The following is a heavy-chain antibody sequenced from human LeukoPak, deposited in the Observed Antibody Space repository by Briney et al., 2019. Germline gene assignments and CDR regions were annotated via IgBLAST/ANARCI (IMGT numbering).Heavy chain of an antibody. CDR3: ARDHKPSSGWYYYYYYGMDV. V-gene: IGHV1-2*02. Sequence: ASVKVSCKASGYTFTGYYMHWVRQAPGQGLEWMGWINPNSGGTNYAQKFQGRVTMTRDTSISTAYMELSRLGSDDTAVYYCARDHKPSSGWYYYYYYGMDVWGQGTTVTVSS. CDR1: GYTFTGYY. J-gene: IGHJ6*02. D-gene: IGHD6-19*01. CDR2: INPNSGGT.